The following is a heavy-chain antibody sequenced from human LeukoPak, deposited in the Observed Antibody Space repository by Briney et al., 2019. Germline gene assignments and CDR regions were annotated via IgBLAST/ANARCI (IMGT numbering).Heavy chain of an antibody. CDR1: GYTFTSYA. D-gene: IGHD6-19*01. CDR3: ARVVRYSGGPLTDLLPYYFDY. V-gene: IGHV1-3*03. J-gene: IGHJ4*02. Sequence: GASVKVSCKASGYTFTSYAMHWVRQAPGQGLEWMGWINTGYGNTKYSPEFQGRVTITRDTSASTAYMELSSLRSDDMAVYYCARVVRYSGGPLTDLLPYYFDYWGQGTLVTVSS. CDR2: INTGYGNT.